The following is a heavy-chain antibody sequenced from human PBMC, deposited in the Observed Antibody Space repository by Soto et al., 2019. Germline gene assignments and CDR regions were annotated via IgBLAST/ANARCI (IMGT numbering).Heavy chain of an antibody. V-gene: IGHV3-66*01. D-gene: IGHD2-15*01. Sequence: EVQLVESGGGLVQPGGSLRLSCTASGFIVSDTYVNWVRQAPGKGLEWVSVISNRGDTHYADSVRGRFSLSRDISENALHLQMNNLRVEDTAVYYCAREPRYCRGGSCSITGDAYDIWGQGTMVTVSS. CDR3: AREPRYCRGGSCSITGDAYDI. CDR1: GFIVSDTY. CDR2: ISNRGDT. J-gene: IGHJ3*02.